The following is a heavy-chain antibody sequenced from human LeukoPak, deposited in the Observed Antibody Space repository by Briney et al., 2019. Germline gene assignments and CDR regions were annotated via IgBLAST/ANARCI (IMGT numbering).Heavy chain of an antibody. CDR3: ARGVGSGYTDY. J-gene: IGHJ4*02. D-gene: IGHD3-22*01. Sequence: SETLSLTCTVSGGSISSYYWSWIRQPPGKGLEWIGYIYYSGSTNYNPSLKSRVTISVDTSRNQFSLKLSSVAAADTAVYYCARGVGSGYTDYWGQGALVTVSS. CDR2: IYYSGST. V-gene: IGHV4-59*01. CDR1: GGSISSYY.